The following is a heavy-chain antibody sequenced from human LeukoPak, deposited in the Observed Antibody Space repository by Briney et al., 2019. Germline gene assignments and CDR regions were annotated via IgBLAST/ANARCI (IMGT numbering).Heavy chain of an antibody. J-gene: IGHJ6*02. V-gene: IGHV1-46*01. D-gene: IGHD2-21*02. Sequence: ASVKVSCKASGYTFTSYYMHWVRQAPGQGLEWMGIINPSGGSTSYAQKFQGRVTITADESTSTAYMELSSLRSEDTAVYYCARGAGDPKLSYYYYGMDVWGQGTTVTVSS. CDR3: ARGAGDPKLSYYYYGMDV. CDR2: INPSGGST. CDR1: GYTFTSYY.